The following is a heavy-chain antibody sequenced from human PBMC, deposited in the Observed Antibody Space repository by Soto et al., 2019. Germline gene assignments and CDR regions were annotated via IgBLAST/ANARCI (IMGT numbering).Heavy chain of an antibody. J-gene: IGHJ4*02. CDR3: ARLGSSGWYQGSYFDY. CDR2: IQCGGTT. CDR1: GGSITRNNHF. D-gene: IGHD6-19*01. V-gene: IGHV4-39*01. Sequence: QLQLQESGPGLVKASETLSLTCTVSGGSITRNNHFWGWIRQSPGTGLEWIGSIQCGGTTNYNPSLKSRVIMSAETSKNQFSLMMNSVTAADTAVYYCARLGSSGWYQGSYFDYWGQGTLVTVSS.